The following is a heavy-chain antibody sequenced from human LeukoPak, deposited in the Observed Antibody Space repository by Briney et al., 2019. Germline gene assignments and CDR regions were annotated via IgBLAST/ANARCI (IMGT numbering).Heavy chain of an antibody. V-gene: IGHV3-21*01. CDR3: ARSCSGGPDAFDI. CDR2: ISSSSSYI. Sequence: KTGGSLRLSCAASGFTFSSYSMNWVRQAPGKGLEWVSSISSSSSYIYYADSVKGRFTISRDNAKNSLYLQMNSLRAEDTAVYYCARSCSGGPDAFDIWGQGTMVTVSS. CDR1: GFTFSSYS. J-gene: IGHJ3*02. D-gene: IGHD2-15*01.